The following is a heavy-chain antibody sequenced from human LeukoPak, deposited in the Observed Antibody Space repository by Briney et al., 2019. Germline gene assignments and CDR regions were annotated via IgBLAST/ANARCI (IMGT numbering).Heavy chain of an antibody. J-gene: IGHJ4*02. CDR3: ARQDYYDSTPLDY. V-gene: IGHV5-51*01. D-gene: IGHD3-22*01. CDR1: GYRFTNYW. CDR2: IYPGDSDT. Sequence: GESLKISCKGSGYRFTNYWIGWVRQMPGKGLEWMGIIYPGDSDTRYSPSFQGQVTISADKSISTAYLQWSSLKASDTAMYYCARQDYYDSTPLDYWGQGTLVTVSS.